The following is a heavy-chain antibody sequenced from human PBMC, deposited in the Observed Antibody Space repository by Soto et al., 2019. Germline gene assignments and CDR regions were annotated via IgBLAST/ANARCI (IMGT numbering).Heavy chain of an antibody. CDR1: GGSISSYY. D-gene: IGHD2-21*02. CDR3: ARVAYCGGDCYPYYFDY. Sequence: SETLSLTCTVSGGSISSYYWSWIRQPPGKGLEWIGYIYYSGSTNYNPSLKSRVTISVDTSKNQFSLKLSSVTAADTAVYYCARVAYCGGDCYPYYFDYWGQGTLVTVSS. CDR2: IYYSGST. J-gene: IGHJ4*02. V-gene: IGHV4-59*01.